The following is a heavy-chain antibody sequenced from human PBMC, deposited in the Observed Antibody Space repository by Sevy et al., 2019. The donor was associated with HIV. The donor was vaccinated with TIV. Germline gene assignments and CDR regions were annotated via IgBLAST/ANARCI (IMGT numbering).Heavy chain of an antibody. V-gene: IGHV3-7*01. D-gene: IGHD3-16*01. J-gene: IGHJ4*02. Sequence: GGSLRLSCAAAGFTFSSYTMNWVRQAPGKGLEWVATMNQDGTEREYVDSVKGRFTISRDNTKTSLFLQMNSLSAEDTGVYYCVREGLGGFSYSLDCWGQGTLVTVSS. CDR3: VREGLGGFSYSLDC. CDR2: MNQDGTER. CDR1: GFTFSSYT.